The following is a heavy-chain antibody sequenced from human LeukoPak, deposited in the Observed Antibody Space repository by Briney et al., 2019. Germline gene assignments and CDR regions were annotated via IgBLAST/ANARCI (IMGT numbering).Heavy chain of an antibody. D-gene: IGHD3-22*01. V-gene: IGHV3-23*01. CDR1: GFTFSAYA. J-gene: IGHJ4*02. CDR2: MSGSGGMT. CDR3: AKGAMPYYDGSGYNYLVY. Sequence: PGGCLRLSCAVSGFTFSAYAMSWARQAPGKGLEWVSAMSGSGGMTYYADSVKGRFSISRDNSKNTLHLQMNSLRAEDTAVYYCAKGAMPYYDGSGYNYLVYWGQGTRLTVSS.